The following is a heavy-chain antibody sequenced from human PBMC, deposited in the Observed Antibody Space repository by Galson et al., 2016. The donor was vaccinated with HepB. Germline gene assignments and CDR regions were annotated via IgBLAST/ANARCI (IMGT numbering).Heavy chain of an antibody. V-gene: IGHV4-31*03. J-gene: IGHJ6*02. CDR3: ARDNLGRGDSPYRMDV. CDR1: GGSIRGSGYY. CDR2: VYHSGTT. D-gene: IGHD5-18*01. Sequence: TLSLTCTVSGGSIRGSGYYWNWIRQHPGKGLEWIGFVYHSGTTYYNPSLTSRLTVSVDTSKNQFSLNLTSVPAADTAVYYCARDNLGRGDSPYRMDVWGQGTTVTVSS.